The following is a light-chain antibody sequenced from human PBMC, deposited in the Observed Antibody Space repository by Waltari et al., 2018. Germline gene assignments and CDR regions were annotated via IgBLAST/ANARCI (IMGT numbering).Light chain of an antibody. CDR2: DAS. Sequence: DIHMTQSPSSLSAPVGDRVTITSQASQDIKKSLNWFHQQPGKAPQVPIFDASNSQTGAPSRFGGSGSGTDFTFTISSLQPEDMGTYYCQQYHSVPLTFGGGTRVEIK. CDR1: QDIKKS. V-gene: IGKV1-33*01. CDR3: QQYHSVPLT. J-gene: IGKJ4*01.